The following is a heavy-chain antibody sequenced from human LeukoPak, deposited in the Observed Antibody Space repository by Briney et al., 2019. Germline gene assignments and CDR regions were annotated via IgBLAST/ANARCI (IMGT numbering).Heavy chain of an antibody. CDR1: GGSFSSYY. J-gene: IGHJ4*02. V-gene: IGHV4-39*01. CDR3: ARLRITMFYFDY. Sequence: SETLSLTCAVYGGSFSSYYWGWIRQPPGKGLEWIGSIDYSGSTYYNPSLKSRVTISVDTSKNQFSLKLSSVTAAGTAVYYCARLRITMFYFDYWGQGTLVTVSS. CDR2: IDYSGST. D-gene: IGHD3-10*02.